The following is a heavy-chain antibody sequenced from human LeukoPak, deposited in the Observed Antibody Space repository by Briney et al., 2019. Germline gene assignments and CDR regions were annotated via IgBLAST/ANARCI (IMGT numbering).Heavy chain of an antibody. CDR3: AKEPRVATIEIFDY. Sequence: GGSLRLSCAVSGITLSNYGMSWVRQAPGKGLEWVAGISDSGGRTNYADSVKGRFTISRDNSKNTVYLQMNSLRAEDTAVYYCAKEPRVATIEIFDYWGQGTLVTVSS. CDR1: GITLSNYG. CDR2: ISDSGGRT. J-gene: IGHJ4*02. D-gene: IGHD5-12*01. V-gene: IGHV3-23*01.